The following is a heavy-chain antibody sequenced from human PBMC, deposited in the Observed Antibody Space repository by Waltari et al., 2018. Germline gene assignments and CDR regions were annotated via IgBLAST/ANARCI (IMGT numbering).Heavy chain of an antibody. CDR3: ARDLGGGGYFDL. CDR2: INPNSGGK. V-gene: IGHV1-2*06. Sequence: QVPLVQSGAEVKKPGASVKVYVTASGYTFTGHYMHWGRQAPGQGLEWRGRINPNSGGKNYAQKFQGRVTRTRDTSISTAYMERSRLRSDDTAVYYWARDLGGGGYFDLWGRGTLVTVSS. CDR1: GYTFTGHY. J-gene: IGHJ2*01. D-gene: IGHD3-16*01.